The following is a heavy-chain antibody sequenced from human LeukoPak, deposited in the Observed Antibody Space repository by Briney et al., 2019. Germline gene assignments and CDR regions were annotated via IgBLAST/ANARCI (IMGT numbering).Heavy chain of an antibody. J-gene: IGHJ6*03. CDR1: GGTFSSNA. CDR3: ARGLYSYYYMDV. D-gene: IGHD2-2*02. CDR2: IIPIFGTA. Sequence: GASVKVSCKASGGTFSSNAISWVRQAPGQGLEWMGGIIPIFGTANYAQKFQGRVTITTDESTSTAYMELSSLRSEDTAVYYCARGLYSYYYMDVWGKGTTVTVSS. V-gene: IGHV1-69*05.